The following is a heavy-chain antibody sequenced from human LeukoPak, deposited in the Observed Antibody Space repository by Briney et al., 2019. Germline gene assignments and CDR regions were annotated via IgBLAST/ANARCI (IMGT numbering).Heavy chain of an antibody. CDR3: ARARDGYNYGFDY. Sequence: PSQTLSLTCTVSGGSISSGDYSWSWIRQPPGKGLEWIGYIYYSGSTYYNPSLKSRVTISGDTSKNQFSLKLSSVTAADTAVYYCARARDGYNYGFDYWGQGTLVTVSS. V-gene: IGHV4-30-4*01. CDR1: GGSISSGDYS. J-gene: IGHJ4*02. CDR2: IYYSGST. D-gene: IGHD5-24*01.